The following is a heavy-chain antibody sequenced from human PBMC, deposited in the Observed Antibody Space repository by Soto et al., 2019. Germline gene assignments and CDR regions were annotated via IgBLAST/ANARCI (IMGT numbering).Heavy chain of an antibody. Sequence: QVQLQQWGAGLLKPSETLSLTCAVYGGSFSGYYWSWIRQPPGKGLEWIGEINHSGSTNYNPSLKGRVIISVDTSKNQFSLKLSSVSAADTAVYYCARVYVSDYVWGSYRPPDYWGQGTLVTVSS. D-gene: IGHD3-16*02. CDR1: GGSFSGYY. CDR3: ARVYVSDYVWGSYRPPDY. CDR2: INHSGST. V-gene: IGHV4-34*01. J-gene: IGHJ4*02.